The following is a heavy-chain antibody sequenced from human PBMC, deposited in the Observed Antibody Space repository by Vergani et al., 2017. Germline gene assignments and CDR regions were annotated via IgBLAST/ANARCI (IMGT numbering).Heavy chain of an antibody. CDR2: ISYDGSNK. J-gene: IGHJ4*02. CDR3: ATAVYCSGGSCHEPY. Sequence: QVQLVESGGGVVQPGRSLRLSCAASGFTFSSYGMHWVRQAPAKGLEWLAVISYDGSNKYYADSVKGRVTISRDNSKNTLYLQMNSLRAEDTAVYYCATAVYCSGGSCHEPYWGQGTLVTVSS. CDR1: GFTFSSYG. D-gene: IGHD2-15*01. V-gene: IGHV3-30*03.